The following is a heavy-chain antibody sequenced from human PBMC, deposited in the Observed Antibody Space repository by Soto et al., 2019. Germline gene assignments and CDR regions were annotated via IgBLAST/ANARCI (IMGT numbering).Heavy chain of an antibody. CDR3: ARGPSYSDSYFDH. CDR1: EFTFSNYA. Sequence: PGGSLILSCAASEFTFSNYAMHWVRQAPGKGLQWLAVISYDGNNKYYADSVEGRFTISRDNSKNTVCLQMNSLRLEDTAVYYCARGPSYSDSYFDHWGQGTLVTVSS. J-gene: IGHJ4*02. V-gene: IGHV3-30*03. D-gene: IGHD4-17*01. CDR2: ISYDGNNK.